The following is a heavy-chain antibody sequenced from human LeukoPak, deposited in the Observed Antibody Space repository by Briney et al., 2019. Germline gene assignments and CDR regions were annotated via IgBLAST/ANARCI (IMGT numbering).Heavy chain of an antibody. CDR1: GFTFSSYA. Sequence: QPGGSLRLSCAASGFTFSSYAMSWVRQAPGKGLEWVSAISGSGGNTYYADSVKGRFTISRDISKNTLYLQMNSLRPEDTAVYYCAKDGEYSSNWYHHDAFNFWGQGTMVTVSS. V-gene: IGHV3-23*01. J-gene: IGHJ3*01. CDR2: ISGSGGNT. CDR3: AKDGEYSSNWYHHDAFNF. D-gene: IGHD6-13*01.